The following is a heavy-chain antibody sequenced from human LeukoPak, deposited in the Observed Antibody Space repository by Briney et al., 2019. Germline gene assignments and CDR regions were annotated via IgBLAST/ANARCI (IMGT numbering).Heavy chain of an antibody. CDR2: IYYSGST. Sequence: SETLSLTCTVSGGSISSSTYFWGWIRQPPGKGLEWIGTIYYSGSTYYNPSLKSRVTISVDTSKNQFSLKLSSVTAADTAVYYCARGTYYYDLGGQGTLVTVSS. D-gene: IGHD1-1*01. J-gene: IGHJ4*02. CDR3: ARGTYYYDL. V-gene: IGHV4-39*07. CDR1: GGSISSSTYF.